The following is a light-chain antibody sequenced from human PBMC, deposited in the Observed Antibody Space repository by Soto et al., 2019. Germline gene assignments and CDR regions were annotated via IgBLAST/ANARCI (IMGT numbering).Light chain of an antibody. CDR3: AAWDDTVNGLV. Sequence: QSVLTQPPSVSEAPRQRVTISCSGNIANIGRNYVYWYQQFPGTAPRLLIYRAEQRPSGVPDRFSGSKSGTSASLAISGLRSEDEAAYYCAAWDDTVNGLVFGGGTKVTVL. CDR2: RAE. J-gene: IGLJ2*01. V-gene: IGLV1-47*01. CDR1: IANIGRNY.